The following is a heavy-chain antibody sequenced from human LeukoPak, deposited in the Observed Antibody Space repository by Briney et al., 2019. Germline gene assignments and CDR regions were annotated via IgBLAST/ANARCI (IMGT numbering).Heavy chain of an antibody. CDR3: ARSSSSTSWDYYYYYMDV. D-gene: IGHD2-2*01. V-gene: IGHV1-8*01. Sequence: ASVEVSCKASGYTFTSYDINWVRQATGQGLEWMGWMNPNSGNTGYAQKFQGRVTMTRNTSISTAYMELSSLRSEDTAVYYCARSSSSTSWDYYYYYMDVWGKGTTVTVSS. CDR2: MNPNSGNT. J-gene: IGHJ6*03. CDR1: GYTFTSYD.